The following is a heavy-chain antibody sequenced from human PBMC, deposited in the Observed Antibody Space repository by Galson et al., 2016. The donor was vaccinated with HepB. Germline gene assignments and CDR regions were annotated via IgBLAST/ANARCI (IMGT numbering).Heavy chain of an antibody. J-gene: IGHJ4*02. CDR2: ISYSGST. Sequence: TLSLTCTVSGGSISSGDYYWSWIRQHPGKGLEWIGYISYSGSTYYNPSLKSRVTISVDTSKNQFSLKLSSVTAADTAVYYCAGVGRLDFWSGFYVPPFDFWGQGTLVTVSS. CDR3: AGVGRLDFWSGFYVPPFDF. D-gene: IGHD3-3*01. V-gene: IGHV4-31*03. CDR1: GGSISSGDYY.